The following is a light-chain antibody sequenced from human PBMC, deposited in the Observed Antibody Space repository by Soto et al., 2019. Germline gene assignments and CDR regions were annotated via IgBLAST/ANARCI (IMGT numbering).Light chain of an antibody. CDR1: RSDIGSYNY. J-gene: IGLJ1*01. CDR2: QVT. CDR3: SSYTDSSNYV. V-gene: IGLV2-14*01. Sequence: HCALTQPASVSGSPGQAITISCSGTRSDIGSYNYVAWYQQFPGKAPKLMIYQVTNRPSGVSNRFSGSRSGNTASLTISGLQAEDEADYYCSSYTDSSNYVFGTGTKVTVL.